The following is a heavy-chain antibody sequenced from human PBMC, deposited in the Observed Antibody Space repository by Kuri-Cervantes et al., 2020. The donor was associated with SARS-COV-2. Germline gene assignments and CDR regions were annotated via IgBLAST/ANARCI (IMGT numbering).Heavy chain of an antibody. CDR3: ARVGASFDY. J-gene: IGHJ4*02. CDR1: NFTFSNAW. V-gene: IGHV3-33*08. Sequence: GGSLRLSCAASNFTFSNAWMNWVRQAPGKGLEWVAVIWYDGSNKYYADSVKGRLTISRDNSKNTLYLQMNSLRAEDTAVYYCARVGASFDYWGQGTLVTVSS. CDR2: IWYDGSNK. D-gene: IGHD5-12*01.